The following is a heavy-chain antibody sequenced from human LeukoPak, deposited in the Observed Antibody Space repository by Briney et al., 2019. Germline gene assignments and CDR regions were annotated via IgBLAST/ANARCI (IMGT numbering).Heavy chain of an antibody. CDR3: ARSPYNWNYGLYYYYMDV. Sequence: PGGSLRLSCAASGFTFSSYSMNWVRQAPGKGLEWVSSISSSSSYIYYADSVKGRFTISRDNAKNSLYLQMNSLRAEDTAVYYCARSPYNWNYGLYYYYMDVWGKGTTVTVSS. D-gene: IGHD1-7*01. CDR1: GFTFSSYS. CDR2: ISSSSSYI. J-gene: IGHJ6*03. V-gene: IGHV3-21*01.